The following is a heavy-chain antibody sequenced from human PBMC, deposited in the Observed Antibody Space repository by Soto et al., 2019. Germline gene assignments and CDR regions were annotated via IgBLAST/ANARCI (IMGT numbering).Heavy chain of an antibody. CDR1: GFTFSSYS. Sequence: EVQLVESGGGLVQPGGSLRLSCAASGFTFSSYSMNWVRQAPGKGLEWVSYISSSSSTIYYADSVKGRFTISRDNAKNSLYLQMNSLRAEDTAVYYCAREGEYGPYYFDYWGQGTLVTVSS. V-gene: IGHV3-48*01. CDR2: ISSSSSTI. D-gene: IGHD4-17*01. CDR3: AREGEYGPYYFDY. J-gene: IGHJ4*02.